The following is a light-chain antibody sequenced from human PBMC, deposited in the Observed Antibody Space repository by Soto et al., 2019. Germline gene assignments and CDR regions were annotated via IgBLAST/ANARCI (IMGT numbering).Light chain of an antibody. V-gene: IGKV3-11*01. J-gene: IGKJ4*01. Sequence: EIVLTQSPATLSLSPGERATLSCRASQSVSSYLAWYQQKPGQAPRLLIYDASNRATGIPARFSGSGSGTDFTLTISRLEPEDFAVYYCHQGSFGGGTKVEIK. CDR2: DAS. CDR3: HQGS. CDR1: QSVSSY.